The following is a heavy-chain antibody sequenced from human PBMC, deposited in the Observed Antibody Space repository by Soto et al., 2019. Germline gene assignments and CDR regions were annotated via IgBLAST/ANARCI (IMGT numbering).Heavy chain of an antibody. CDR1: GYTFTSYA. CDR3: ASVAAAGR. V-gene: IGHV1-3*01. J-gene: IGHJ4*02. D-gene: IGHD6-13*01. Sequence: QVQLVQSGAEVKKPGASVKVYCKASGYTFTSYAMHWVRQAPGQRLEWIGWVNAGNGNTKYSQKFQGRVTFSRDTSASPSYMELSSLRSEDTAVYYCASVAAAGRWGQGTLVTVSS. CDR2: VNAGNGNT.